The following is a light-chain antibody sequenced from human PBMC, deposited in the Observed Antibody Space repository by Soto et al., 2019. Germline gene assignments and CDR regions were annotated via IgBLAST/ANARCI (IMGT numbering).Light chain of an antibody. CDR3: QQYDNVPLT. J-gene: IGKJ4*01. CDR2: EAS. Sequence: DLQMTQSPSSLSASVGDRVTITCQASQDITNDLNWYQQKPGKAPKVLIYEASNLETGVPSRFSGSGSGTDFTFTISSLQPEDIATYFCQQYDNVPLTFGGGNKVEIK. V-gene: IGKV1-33*01. CDR1: QDITND.